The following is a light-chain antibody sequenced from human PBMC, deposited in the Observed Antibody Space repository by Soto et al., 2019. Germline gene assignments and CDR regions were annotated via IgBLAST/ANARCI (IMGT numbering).Light chain of an antibody. J-gene: IGKJ1*01. CDR1: QSVSSN. Sequence: EIVMTQSPATLSVSPGERATLSCRASQSVSSNLAWYQQKPGQAPRLLIYGASTRATGIPARFSGSGSGTEFTLIISSLQSVDLAVYYCQQYSNWPHTFGQGTKVEIK. CDR2: GAS. V-gene: IGKV3-15*01. CDR3: QQYSNWPHT.